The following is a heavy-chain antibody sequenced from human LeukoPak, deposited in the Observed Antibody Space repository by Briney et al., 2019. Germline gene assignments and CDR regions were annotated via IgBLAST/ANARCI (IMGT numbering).Heavy chain of an antibody. Sequence: GGSLRLSCAASGFTFSDHYMDWVRQAPGKGLEWVSASRGSSVDTYYADSVKGRFTISRDNSKNTLYLQMNSLRAEDTAVYYCAKDRPVADADYWGQGTLVTVSS. V-gene: IGHV3-23*01. D-gene: IGHD4-23*01. CDR2: SRGSSVDT. CDR1: GFTFSDHY. J-gene: IGHJ4*02. CDR3: AKDRPVADADY.